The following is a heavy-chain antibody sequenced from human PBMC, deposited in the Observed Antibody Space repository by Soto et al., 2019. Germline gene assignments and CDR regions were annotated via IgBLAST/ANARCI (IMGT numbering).Heavy chain of an antibody. CDR3: ARDNRATTGWNNYFDY. J-gene: IGHJ4*02. CDR2: VSTYNGNT. CDR1: GYKFSDYG. Sequence: QVHLVQSGAEVKRPGASVRVSCKASGYKFSDYGISWVRQAPGQGLKWRGWVSTYNGNTYSAQNFQGRVTLTRDTSTNTAYMGLRSLTSDATAVYYCARDNRATTGWNNYFDYWGQGTLVTASS. V-gene: IGHV1-18*01. D-gene: IGHD1-1*01.